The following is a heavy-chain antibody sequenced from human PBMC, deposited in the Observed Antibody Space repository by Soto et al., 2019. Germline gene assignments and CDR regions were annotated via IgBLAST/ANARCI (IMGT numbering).Heavy chain of an antibody. D-gene: IGHD4-4*01. CDR3: SRHTNRNYGIYYFDY. CDR1: GGSVSSYY. Sequence: SETLSLTCTFFGGSVSSYYWSWIRQSPGKGLEWIGYIYYSGSTKYKPSLMSRVTISVDTSKNQFSLKVSSATAADTAVYYCSRHTNRNYGIYYFDYWGPGDLVTVSS. CDR2: IYYSGST. J-gene: IGHJ4*02. V-gene: IGHV4-59*08.